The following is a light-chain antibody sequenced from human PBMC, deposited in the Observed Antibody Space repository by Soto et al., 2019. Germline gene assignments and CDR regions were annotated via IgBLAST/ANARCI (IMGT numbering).Light chain of an antibody. CDR2: GAS. J-gene: IGKJ1*01. CDR3: HQYGGSPTWT. CDR1: QTVSSSY. Sequence: EIVLTQSPGTLSLSPGERATLSCRASQTVSSSYLAWYQQKPGQAPRLLMYGASSRATGIPERFSGSGSGTDFSLTISRLEPEDFAVYYCHQYGGSPTWTFGQGTKVENK. V-gene: IGKV3-20*01.